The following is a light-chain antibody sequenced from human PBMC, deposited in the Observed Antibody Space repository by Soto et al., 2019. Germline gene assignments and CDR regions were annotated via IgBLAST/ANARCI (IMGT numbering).Light chain of an antibody. Sequence: QSALTQPASVSGSPGQSITISCAGTSSDVGAYNYVSWYQHHPGKAPKLMIYDVNYRPSGDSNRFSGSKSGNTASLTISGLQAEDEADYYCSSWTSGATYVFGSGTKLTVL. CDR3: SSWTSGATYV. V-gene: IGLV2-14*03. CDR2: DVN. J-gene: IGLJ1*01. CDR1: SSDVGAYNY.